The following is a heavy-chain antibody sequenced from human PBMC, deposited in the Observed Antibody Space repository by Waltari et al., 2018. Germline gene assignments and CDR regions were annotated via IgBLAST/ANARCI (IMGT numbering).Heavy chain of an antibody. CDR3: ARAGLGSPSQWLQLLDS. CDR1: GFIVSYNY. Sequence: EVQLVESGGGLIQPGGSLRLSCAASGFIVSYNYMSWVRQAPGKGLGGALVRHAGGATNYEDSVKSRFTISRDNSKNTLYLQMNGLRVEDTAVYCCARAGLGSPSQWLQLLDSWGQGPLVTVSS. J-gene: IGHJ4*02. V-gene: IGHV3-53*01. D-gene: IGHD5-18*01. CDR2: RHAGGAT.